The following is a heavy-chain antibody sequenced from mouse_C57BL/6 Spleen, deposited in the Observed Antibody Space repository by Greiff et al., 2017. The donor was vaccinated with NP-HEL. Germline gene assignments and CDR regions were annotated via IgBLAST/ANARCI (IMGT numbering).Heavy chain of an antibody. V-gene: IGHV10-1*01. CDR3: VRHVDYDEFAY. J-gene: IGHJ3*01. Sequence: EVQLVESGGGLVQPKGSLKLSCAASGFSFNTYAMNWVRQAPGKGLEWVARIRSKSNNYATYYADSVKDRFTISRDDSESMLYLQMNNLKTEDTAMYYCVRHVDYDEFAYWGQGTLVTVSA. CDR1: GFSFNTYA. CDR2: IRSKSNNYAT. D-gene: IGHD2-4*01.